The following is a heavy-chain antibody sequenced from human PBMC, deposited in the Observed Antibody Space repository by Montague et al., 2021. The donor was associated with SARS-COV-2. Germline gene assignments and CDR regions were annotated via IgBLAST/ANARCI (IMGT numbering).Heavy chain of an antibody. CDR2: IYFSGSA. J-gene: IGHJ4*02. CDR1: GGAISTSSFH. D-gene: IGHD1-1*01. CDR3: ARHAPFSDNYRRYPFNFDF. Sequence: SETLSLTCTVSGGAISTSSFHWGWVRQSPGKGLEWIATIYFSGSAYYNPSLKSRVSISIDTPKNKFSLQLTSVTAADTAVYYCARHAPFSDNYRRYPFNFDFWGQGTLVTVSS. V-gene: IGHV4-39*01.